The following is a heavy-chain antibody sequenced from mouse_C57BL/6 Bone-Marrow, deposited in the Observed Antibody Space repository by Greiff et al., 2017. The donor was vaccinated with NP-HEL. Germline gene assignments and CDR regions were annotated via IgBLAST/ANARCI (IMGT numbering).Heavy chain of an antibody. CDR1: GYTFTSYW. CDR2: IDPSDSYT. V-gene: IGHV1-69*01. J-gene: IGHJ3*01. CDR3: ARGELFAY. Sequence: VQLQQPGAELVMPGASVKLSCKASGYTFTSYWMHWVKQRPGQGLEWIGEIDPSDSYTNYNQKFKGKSTLTVDKSSSTAYMQLSSLTSEDSAVYYCARGELFAYWGQGTLVTVSA.